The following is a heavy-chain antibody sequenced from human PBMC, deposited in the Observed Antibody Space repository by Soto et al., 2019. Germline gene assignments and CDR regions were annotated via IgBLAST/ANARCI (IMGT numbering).Heavy chain of an antibody. V-gene: IGHV1-69*13. D-gene: IGHD3-22*01. CDR1: GGTFSSYA. Sequence: GASVKVSCKASGGTFSSYAISWVRQAPGQGLEWMGGIIPIFGTANYAQKFQGRVTITADESTSTAYMELSSLRSEDTAVYYCARGKLYYDSSGYNSYYYGMDVWGQGTTVTVSS. CDR2: IIPIFGTA. J-gene: IGHJ6*02. CDR3: ARGKLYYDSSGYNSYYYGMDV.